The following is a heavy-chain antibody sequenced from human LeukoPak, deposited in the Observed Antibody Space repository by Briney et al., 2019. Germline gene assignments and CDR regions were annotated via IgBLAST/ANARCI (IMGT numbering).Heavy chain of an antibody. J-gene: IGHJ4*02. Sequence: PGRSLRLSCAASGFTFSSYGMHWVRQAPGKGLEWVAVIWYDGSNKYYADSVKGRFTISRDNSKNTLYLQMNSLRAEDTAVYYCARDKYYYDSSGYYYSYWGQGTLVTVSS. D-gene: IGHD3-22*01. CDR2: IWYDGSNK. CDR1: GFTFSSYG. CDR3: ARDKYYYDSSGYYYSY. V-gene: IGHV3-33*01.